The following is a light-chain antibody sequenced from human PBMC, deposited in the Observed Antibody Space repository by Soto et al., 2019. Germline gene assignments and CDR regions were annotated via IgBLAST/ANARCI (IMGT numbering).Light chain of an antibody. J-gene: IGLJ1*01. CDR3: TSYTTSATGI. V-gene: IGLV2-14*01. CDR2: EVS. Sequence: QSALTQPASVSASPGQSITLSCSYVEFFNYVSWYQHHPGRAPKLIIYEVSRRPSGVSPRFSGSKSGNTASLTISGLRSEDEADYYCTSYTTSATGIFGTGTKVTVL. CDR1: VEFFNY.